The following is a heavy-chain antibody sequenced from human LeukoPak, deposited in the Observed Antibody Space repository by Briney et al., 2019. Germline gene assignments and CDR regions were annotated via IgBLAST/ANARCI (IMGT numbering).Heavy chain of an antibody. V-gene: IGHV4-34*01. CDR2: INHSGST. CDR1: GGSFSGYY. Sequence: SETLSLTCAVYGGSFSGYYWSWTRQPPGKGLEWIGEINHSGSTNYNPSLKSRVTISVDTSKNQFSLKLSSVTAADTAVYYCARGLLWFGEWAFDYWGQGTLVTVSS. J-gene: IGHJ4*02. D-gene: IGHD3-10*01. CDR3: ARGLLWFGEWAFDY.